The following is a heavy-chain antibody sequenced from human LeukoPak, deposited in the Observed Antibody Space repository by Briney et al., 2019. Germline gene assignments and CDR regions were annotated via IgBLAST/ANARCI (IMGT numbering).Heavy chain of an antibody. CDR1: GFTFSSYS. CDR2: ISSSSSYI. Sequence: AGGSLRVSCAASGFTFSSYSMNGVRQAPGKGLEWVSSISSSSSYIYYADSVKGRFTISRDNAKNSLYLQMNSLRAEDTAVYYCASDILTGFDAFDIWGQGTMVTVSS. V-gene: IGHV3-21*01. D-gene: IGHD3-9*01. CDR3: ASDILTGFDAFDI. J-gene: IGHJ3*02.